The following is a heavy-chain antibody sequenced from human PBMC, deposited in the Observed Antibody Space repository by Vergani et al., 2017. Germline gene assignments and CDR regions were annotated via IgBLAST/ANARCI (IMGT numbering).Heavy chain of an antibody. CDR1: GVSLQSGSFY. Sequence: QVQLHESGPGLVKPSETLSLICSVSGVSLQSGSFYWTWIRQTAERRLEWMGRIYPSGTTNYNPSLNGRVTMFVDKSTNIFSLRLNSVNAADTAVYYCARGETRTDWFDPWGQGTLVTVSS. CDR2: IYPSGTT. D-gene: IGHD3/OR15-3a*01. J-gene: IGHJ5*02. V-gene: IGHV4-61*02. CDR3: ARGETRTDWFDP.